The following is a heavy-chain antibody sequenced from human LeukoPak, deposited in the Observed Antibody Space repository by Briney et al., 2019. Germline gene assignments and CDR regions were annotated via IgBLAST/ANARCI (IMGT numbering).Heavy chain of an antibody. Sequence: PGGSLRLSCAVSGFTVTTNYMSWVRQAPGKGLEWVGRIKRKTDGGTTDYAAPVKGRFTISRDDSKTTLYLQMNSLKIEDTAVYYCTTDVVYYYDSSAFDYWGQGTLVTVSS. CDR3: TTDVVYYYDSSAFDY. CDR1: GFTVTTNY. J-gene: IGHJ4*02. CDR2: IKRKTDGGTT. V-gene: IGHV3-15*01. D-gene: IGHD3-22*01.